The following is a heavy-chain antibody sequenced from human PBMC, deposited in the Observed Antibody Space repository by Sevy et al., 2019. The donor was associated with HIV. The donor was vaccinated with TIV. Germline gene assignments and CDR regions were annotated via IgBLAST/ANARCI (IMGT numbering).Heavy chain of an antibody. D-gene: IGHD3-10*01. CDR1: GFTSGDYI. Sequence: GGSLRLSCTPSGFTSGDYILTWFRQAPGKGLEWVGFIRSKTYGGTIEYAASVKGRITISRDDSKNIANLRMNSLKTEDTAVYYCTRTSYYYDSGSYYGMDVWGQGTTVTVSS. CDR3: TRTSYYYDSGSYYGMDV. J-gene: IGHJ6*02. CDR2: IRSKTYGGTI. V-gene: IGHV3-49*03.